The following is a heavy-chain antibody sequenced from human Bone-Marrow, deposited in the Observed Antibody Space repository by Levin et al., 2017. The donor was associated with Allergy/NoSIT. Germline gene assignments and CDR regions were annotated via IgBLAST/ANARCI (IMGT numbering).Heavy chain of an antibody. CDR2: INATTGGT. CDR1: GYTFIDSH. Sequence: ASVKVSCKASGYTFIDSHLHWVRQAPGQGLEYMGWINATTGGTKYAQMFQGRLTVTRDTSTSTVYMELRGLRFDDTAVYYCAREIMSSWFDYWGQGTLVTVSS. J-gene: IGHJ4*02. D-gene: IGHD6-13*01. CDR3: AREIMSSWFDY. V-gene: IGHV1-2*02.